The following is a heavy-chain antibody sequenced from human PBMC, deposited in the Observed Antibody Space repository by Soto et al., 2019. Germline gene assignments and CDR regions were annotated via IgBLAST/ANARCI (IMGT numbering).Heavy chain of an antibody. CDR3: AREAGYCSRTSCYRRAFDT. V-gene: IGHV3-74*01. D-gene: IGHD2-2*01. CDR1: GFTLSGHW. Sequence: PGGSLRLSCAASGFTLSGHWMHWVRQVPGKGLVWVSRINTDGGSTSYADSVKGRFTISRDNAKNTLFLQMTGLRVDDTSVYYCAREAGYCSRTSCYRRAFDTWGQGTMVTVSS. CDR2: INTDGGST. J-gene: IGHJ3*02.